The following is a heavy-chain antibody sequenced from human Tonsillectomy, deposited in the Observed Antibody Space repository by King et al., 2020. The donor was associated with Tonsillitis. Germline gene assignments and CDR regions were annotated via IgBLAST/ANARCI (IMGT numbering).Heavy chain of an antibody. CDR3: TTPSVTTTSLDY. CDR1: GYSFTGYY. J-gene: IGHJ4*02. D-gene: IGHD4-17*01. Sequence: VQLVESGAEVKKPGASVKVSCKSSGYSFTGYYMHWVRQAPGQGLEWMGWINPNSGGTKYAQKFQGRVTMTRDTSISTAYMELNRLRSEDTAVYYCTTPSVTTTSLDYWGQGTLVTVSS. V-gene: IGHV1-2*02. CDR2: INPNSGGT.